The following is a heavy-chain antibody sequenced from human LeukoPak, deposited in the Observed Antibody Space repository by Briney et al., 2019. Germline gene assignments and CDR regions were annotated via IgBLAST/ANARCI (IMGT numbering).Heavy chain of an antibody. CDR2: ISGSGGST. J-gene: IGHJ4*02. D-gene: IGHD3-22*01. CDR1: GFTFSSYA. CDR3: ANSLYMIVVVIPPFDY. Sequence: GGSLRLSCAASGFTFSSYAMSWVRQAPGKGLEWVSTISGSGGSTYYADSVKGRFTISRGNSKNTLYLQMNSLRAEDTAVYYCANSLYMIVVVIPPFDYWGQGTLVTVSS. V-gene: IGHV3-23*01.